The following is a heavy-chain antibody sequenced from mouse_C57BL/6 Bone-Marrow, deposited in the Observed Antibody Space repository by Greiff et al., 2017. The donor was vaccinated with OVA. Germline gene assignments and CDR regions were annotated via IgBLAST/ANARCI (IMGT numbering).Heavy chain of an antibody. CDR3: ARGLRLPIYYAMDY. CDR1: GFSLTSYA. D-gene: IGHD3-2*02. J-gene: IGHJ4*01. Sequence: VKVVESGPGLVAPSQSLSITCTVSGFSLTSYAISWVRQPPGQGLEWLGVIWTGGGTNYNSALKSRLSISKDNSKSQVFLKMNSLQTDDTARYYCARGLRLPIYYAMDYWGQGTSVTVSS. V-gene: IGHV2-9-1*01. CDR2: IWTGGGT.